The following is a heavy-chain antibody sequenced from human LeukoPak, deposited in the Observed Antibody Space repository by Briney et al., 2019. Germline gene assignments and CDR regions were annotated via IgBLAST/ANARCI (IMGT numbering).Heavy chain of an antibody. Sequence: GALRLSCAASGFTFSSYSMNWVRQAPGKGLEWVSSISSSSSYIYYADSVKGRFTISRDNAKNSLYLQMNSLRAEDTAVYYCARQIWVGELSDGMDVWGQGTTVTVSS. V-gene: IGHV3-21*01. CDR1: GFTFSSYS. CDR2: ISSSSSYI. CDR3: ARQIWVGELSDGMDV. J-gene: IGHJ6*02. D-gene: IGHD3-10*01.